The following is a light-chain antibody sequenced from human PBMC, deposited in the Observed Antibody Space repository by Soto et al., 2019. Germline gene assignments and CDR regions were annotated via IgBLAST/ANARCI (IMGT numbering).Light chain of an antibody. CDR1: QSVSSN. CDR2: GAS. Sequence: EIVMTQSPATLSVSPGERATLSCRASQSVSSNLAWYQQKPGQAPRLLIYGASTRATGIPARFSGSGSGTEFTLTSSRLQSEDFAVYYCQQYNNWPPWTFGQGNKVEIK. CDR3: QQYNNWPPWT. J-gene: IGKJ1*01. V-gene: IGKV3-15*01.